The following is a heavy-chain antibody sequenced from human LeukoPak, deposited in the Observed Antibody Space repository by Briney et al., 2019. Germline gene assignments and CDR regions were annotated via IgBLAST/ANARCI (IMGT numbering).Heavy chain of an antibody. CDR3: GKTTTGYSSGRYPGWPVDY. J-gene: IGHJ4*02. V-gene: IGHV3-23*01. Sequence: GGSLRLSCAATGFTFNSYAMYWVRQAPGKGLEWVSGIFGSGGSAHYADSVKGRFTISRDNSKNTVYLQMDSLRVEDTAVYYCGKTTTGYSSGRYPGWPVDYWGQGTLVTVSS. CDR2: IFGSGGSA. CDR1: GFTFNSYA. D-gene: IGHD6-19*01.